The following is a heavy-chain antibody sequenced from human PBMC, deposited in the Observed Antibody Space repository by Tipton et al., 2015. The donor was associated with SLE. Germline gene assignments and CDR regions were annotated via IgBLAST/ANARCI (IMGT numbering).Heavy chain of an antibody. CDR2: ISSSGSTV. D-gene: IGHD2/OR15-2a*01. V-gene: IGHV3-48*03. CDR3: AREDFGEAFDI. J-gene: IGHJ3*02. Sequence: SLRLSCAASGFTFSAYEMNWVRQTPGKGLEWVSYISSSGSTVYYADSVKGRFTISRDNAKNSLYLRMSSLRAEDTAVYYCAREDFGEAFDIWGQGTMVTVSS. CDR1: GFTFSAYE.